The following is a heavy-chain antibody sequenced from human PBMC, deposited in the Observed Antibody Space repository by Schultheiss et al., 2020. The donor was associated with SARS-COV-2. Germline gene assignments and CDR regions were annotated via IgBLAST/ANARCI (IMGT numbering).Heavy chain of an antibody. CDR3: TTDHAPPAAGLYYYYGMDV. D-gene: IGHD6-13*01. CDR1: GFTFSDYY. J-gene: IGHJ6*02. CDR2: ISSRNGYT. V-gene: IGHV3-11*05. Sequence: GGSLRLSCAASGFTFSDYYMSWIRQAPGKGLEWVSDISSRNGYTNYADSVKGRFTISRDNAKNSLYLQMNSLRPEDTAVYYCTTDHAPPAAGLYYYYGMDVWGQGTTVTVSS.